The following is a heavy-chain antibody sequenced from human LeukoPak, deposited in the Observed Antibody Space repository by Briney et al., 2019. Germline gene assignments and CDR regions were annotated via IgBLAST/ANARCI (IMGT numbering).Heavy chain of an antibody. Sequence: SETLSLTCTVSGASIRHYYWSWIRQPPGKGLEWIGNLYHSGSPNYNPSLKSRVTISIDTAKNQFSLRLRSVTAADTAVYYCATLTGATYPYYFDFWGQATLGTVSS. D-gene: IGHD1-20*01. V-gene: IGHV4-59*01. J-gene: IGHJ4*02. CDR1: GASIRHYY. CDR2: LYHSGSP. CDR3: ATLTGATYPYYFDF.